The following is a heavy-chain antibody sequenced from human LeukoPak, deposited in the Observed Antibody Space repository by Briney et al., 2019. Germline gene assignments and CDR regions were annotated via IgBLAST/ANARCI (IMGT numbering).Heavy chain of an antibody. CDR1: GGSMSSYY. Sequence: SETLSLTCNVSGGSMSSYYWSWIRQPPGKGLEWIGYIYNSGSTNYNSALKGRVTISVDTSKSQFSLKLTSVTAADTAVYYCARGLTGTQLDFFDYWGQGTLVTVSS. CDR3: ARGLTGTQLDFFDY. J-gene: IGHJ4*02. D-gene: IGHD1-20*01. V-gene: IGHV4-59*01. CDR2: IYNSGST.